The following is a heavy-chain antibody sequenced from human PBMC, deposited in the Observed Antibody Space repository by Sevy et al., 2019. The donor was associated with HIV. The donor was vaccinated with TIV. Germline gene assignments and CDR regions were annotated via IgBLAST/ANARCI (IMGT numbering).Heavy chain of an antibody. Sequence: GGSLRLCCAASGFAFYDYSMSWIRQAPGKGLEWVATLSFGCGKINYADSVKGRFIISRDNSKNSFYLQMDNLRVEDTALYYCAREGCTRPHDYWGQGTRVTVSS. CDR2: LSFGCGKI. V-gene: IGHV3-23*01. J-gene: IGHJ4*02. CDR1: GFAFYDYS. D-gene: IGHD2-8*01. CDR3: AREGCTRPHDY.